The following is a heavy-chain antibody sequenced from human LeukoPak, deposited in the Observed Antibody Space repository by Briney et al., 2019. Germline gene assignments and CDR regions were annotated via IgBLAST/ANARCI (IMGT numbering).Heavy chain of an antibody. Sequence: GGSLRLSCAASGFTFSSYGMHWVRQAPGKGLEWVAFIRYDGSNKYYADSVKGRFTISRDNSKNTLYLQMNSLRAEDTAMYYCVKDLFRSTYYFDYWGQGILVTVSS. D-gene: IGHD2-2*01. CDR3: VKDLFRSTYYFDY. CDR2: IRYDGSNK. V-gene: IGHV3-30*02. CDR1: GFTFSSYG. J-gene: IGHJ4*02.